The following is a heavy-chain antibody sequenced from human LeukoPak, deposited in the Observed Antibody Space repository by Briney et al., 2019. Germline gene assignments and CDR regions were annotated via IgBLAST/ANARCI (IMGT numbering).Heavy chain of an antibody. CDR2: IHYIGST. CDR1: GGSISSSSYY. CDR3: ARHEVLREYSSSSRSCFDP. D-gene: IGHD6-6*01. Sequence: SEPLSLTRTVSGGSISSSSYYWGWIRQPPGKGLEWNGSIHYIGSTYYNPSLKTRVTISVDTSKNQFSLKLSSVTAADTAVYYCARHEVLREYSSSSRSCFDPWGQGTLVTVSS. V-gene: IGHV4-39*01. J-gene: IGHJ5*02.